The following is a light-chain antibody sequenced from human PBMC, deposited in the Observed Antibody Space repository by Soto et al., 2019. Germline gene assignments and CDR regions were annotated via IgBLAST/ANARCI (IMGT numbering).Light chain of an antibody. J-gene: IGLJ3*02. CDR1: SSDVGGYNY. CDR2: EVS. V-gene: IGLV2-14*01. CDR3: SSYTSSSTLV. Sequence: QSALTQPASVSGSPGQSITISCIGTSSDVGGYNYVSWYQQQPGKAPKVMIYEVSNRPSGVSNRFSGSKSGNTASLTISGLQAEDEADYYCSSYTSSSTLVFGGGTKLTVL.